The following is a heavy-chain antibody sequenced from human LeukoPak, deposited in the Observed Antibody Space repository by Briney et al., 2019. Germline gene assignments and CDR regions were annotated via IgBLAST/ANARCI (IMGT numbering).Heavy chain of an antibody. CDR2: INPGDSDT. V-gene: IGHV5-51*01. D-gene: IGHD3-9*01. Sequence: PGESLKISCKTSGYSFSSYGIGWVRQRPGKGLEWMGIINPGDSDTRYSPSFQGQVTISADKSISTAYLQWSSLKASDTAMYYCARFTTTHEDYDILTGIDYWGQGTLVTVSS. CDR3: ARFTTTHEDYDILTGIDY. J-gene: IGHJ4*02. CDR1: GYSFSSYG.